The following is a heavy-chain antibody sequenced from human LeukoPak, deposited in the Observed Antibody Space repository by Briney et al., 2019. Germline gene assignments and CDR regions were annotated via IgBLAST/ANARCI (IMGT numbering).Heavy chain of an antibody. J-gene: IGHJ4*02. CDR3: AKVDIPSGNYGGYFDY. D-gene: IGHD1-26*01. V-gene: IGHV4-39*06. CDR2: ICHSGST. CDR1: GGSISSSSYY. Sequence: SETLSLTCTVSGGSISSSSYYWAWIRQPPGKGLEWIGGICHSGSTYYNPSLKSRVTISVDTSKNQFPLRMTSVTAADTAVYYCAKVDIPSGNYGGYFDYWGQGTLVTVSS.